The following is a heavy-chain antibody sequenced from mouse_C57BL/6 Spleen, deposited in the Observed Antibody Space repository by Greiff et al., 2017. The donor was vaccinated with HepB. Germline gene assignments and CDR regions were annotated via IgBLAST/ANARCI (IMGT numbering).Heavy chain of an antibody. CDR2: VYPRSGNN. D-gene: IGHD2-4*01. CDR1: GYTFTSYG. V-gene: IGHV1-81*01. CDR3: ARYYDYDFAMCY. J-gene: IGHJ4*01. Sequence: QVQLQQSGAELARPGDSVKLSCKASGYTFTSYGISWVKKRTGQGIEWIGEVYPRSGNNYYNEKFKGKATLTADKSSSTAYMEILSLTSEYSAVYFCARYYDYDFAMCYWGQGTSVTVAS.